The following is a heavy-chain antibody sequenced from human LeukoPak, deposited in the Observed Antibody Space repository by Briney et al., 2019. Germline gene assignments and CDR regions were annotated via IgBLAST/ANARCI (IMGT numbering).Heavy chain of an antibody. CDR2: ISAYNGNT. CDR1: DYNFPSYS. D-gene: IGHD6-19*01. Sequence: ASVKVSCKTSDYNFPSYSFGWVRQAPGQGLEWMGWISAYNGNTQYAQKFQDRVTMTTDRSASTAYMELRSLRSDDTAIYYCARARLAVHGTVWLEPWGQGTLLTVSS. J-gene: IGHJ5*02. CDR3: ARARLAVHGTVWLEP. V-gene: IGHV1-18*01.